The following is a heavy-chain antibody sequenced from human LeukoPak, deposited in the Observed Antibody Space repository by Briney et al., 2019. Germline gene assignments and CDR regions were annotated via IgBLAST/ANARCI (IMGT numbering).Heavy chain of an antibody. V-gene: IGHV4-38-2*01. J-gene: IGHJ4*02. CDR2: IYHSGTT. Sequence: SETLSLTRAVSGFPISSGYYWGWIRQPPGKGVEWIGHIYHSGTTYYNPSLKSRVTISVDTSKNQFSLRLNPVTAADTAVYYCARLRNNYNDNGDFPRYWGQGTLVTVSS. CDR3: ARLRNNYNDNGDFPRY. CDR1: GFPISSGYY. D-gene: IGHD4-17*01.